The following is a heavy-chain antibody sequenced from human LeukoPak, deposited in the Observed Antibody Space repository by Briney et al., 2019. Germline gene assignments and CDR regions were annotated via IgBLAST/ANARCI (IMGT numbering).Heavy chain of an antibody. D-gene: IGHD3-10*02. J-gene: IGHJ4*02. CDR1: GFSFSSSW. CDR2: ITSDGRTT. V-gene: IGHV3-74*01. CDR3: ARDRYYVPDY. Sequence: PGGSLRLSCAASGFSFSSSWMHWFRQGPGKGLVWVSRITSDGRTTIYADSVKGRFSSSRDNSKNTLYLQMNSLRVDDTAVYYCARDRYYVPDYWGQGTPVTASS.